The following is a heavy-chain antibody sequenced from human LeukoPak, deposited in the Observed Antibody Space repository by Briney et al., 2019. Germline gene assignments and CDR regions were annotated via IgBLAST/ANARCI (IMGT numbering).Heavy chain of an antibody. Sequence: GGSLRLSCAASGFTFSSYSMNWLRQAPGKGLEWVSSISSSSSYIYYADSVKGRFTISRDNAKNSLYLQMNSLRAEDTAVYYCARYYDSSGYYDYWGQGTLVTVSS. CDR1: GFTFSSYS. CDR3: ARYYDSSGYYDY. D-gene: IGHD3-22*01. V-gene: IGHV3-21*01. CDR2: ISSSSSYI. J-gene: IGHJ4*02.